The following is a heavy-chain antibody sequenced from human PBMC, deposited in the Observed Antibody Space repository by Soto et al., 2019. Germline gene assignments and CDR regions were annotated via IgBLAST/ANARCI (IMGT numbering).Heavy chain of an antibody. Sequence: QVQLQESGPGLVKPSETLSLTCSVSGGSINSYYWSWIRQPPGKGLEWIGYIYYSGSTNYNPSLSSRISVSVDTSKNQFSRRLSSVTAADTAVYYCARSPIDAVVKGDFGYWGQGILVTVSS. CDR3: ARSPIDAVVKGDFGY. CDR2: IYYSGST. J-gene: IGHJ4*02. CDR1: GGSINSYY. V-gene: IGHV4-59*01. D-gene: IGHD3-22*01.